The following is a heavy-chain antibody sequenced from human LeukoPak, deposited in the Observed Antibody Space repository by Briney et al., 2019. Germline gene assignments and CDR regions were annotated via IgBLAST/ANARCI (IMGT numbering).Heavy chain of an antibody. D-gene: IGHD3-22*01. Sequence: PGGSLRLSCAASGFTFSSYAMSWVRQAPGKGLEWVSAISGSGGSTYYADSVKGRFTISRDNSKNTLYLQMNSLRAEDTAVYYCAMMGKMVVVMFSWGQGTLVTVSS. CDR1: GFTFSSYA. V-gene: IGHV3-23*01. J-gene: IGHJ5*02. CDR2: ISGSGGST. CDR3: AMMGKMVVVMFS.